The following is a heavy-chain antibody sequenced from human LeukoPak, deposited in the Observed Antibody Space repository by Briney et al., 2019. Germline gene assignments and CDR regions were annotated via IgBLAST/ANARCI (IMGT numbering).Heavy chain of an antibody. D-gene: IGHD2-2*01. CDR2: ISGSGGST. Sequence: PGGSLRLSCAASGFTFSSYAMSWVRQAPGKGLEWVSAISGSGGSTYYADSVKGRFTISRDNSKNTLYLQMNSLRAEDTAVYYCAKDHSDIVVVPAAIPEYYFDYWGQGTLVTVSS. CDR1: GFTFSSYA. V-gene: IGHV3-23*01. J-gene: IGHJ4*02. CDR3: AKDHSDIVVVPAAIPEYYFDY.